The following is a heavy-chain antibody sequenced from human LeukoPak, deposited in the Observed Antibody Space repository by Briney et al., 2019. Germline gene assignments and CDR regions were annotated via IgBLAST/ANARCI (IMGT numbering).Heavy chain of an antibody. Sequence: GESLKISCKGSGYSFTSYWIGWVRQMPGKGLEWMGIIYPGDSDTRYSPSFQGQVTISADKSISTAYLQWSSLKASDTAMYYCARQGKYDILTGYWFDPWGQGTLVTVSS. J-gene: IGHJ5*02. D-gene: IGHD3-9*01. V-gene: IGHV5-51*01. CDR1: GYSFTSYW. CDR2: IYPGDSDT. CDR3: ARQGKYDILTGYWFDP.